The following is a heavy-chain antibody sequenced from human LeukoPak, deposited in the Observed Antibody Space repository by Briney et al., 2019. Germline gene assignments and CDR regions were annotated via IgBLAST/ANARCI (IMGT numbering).Heavy chain of an antibody. J-gene: IGHJ4*02. CDR3: ARDPYSSSPFFDY. D-gene: IGHD6-13*01. V-gene: IGHV3-21*01. CDR1: GFTFSSYS. CDR2: ISSSSSYI. Sequence: KAGGSLRLSCAASGFTFSSYSMNWVRQAPGKGLEWVSSISSSSSYIYYADSVKGRFTISRDNAKNSLYLQMNSLRAEDTAVYYCARDPYSSSPFFDYWGQGTLVTVSS.